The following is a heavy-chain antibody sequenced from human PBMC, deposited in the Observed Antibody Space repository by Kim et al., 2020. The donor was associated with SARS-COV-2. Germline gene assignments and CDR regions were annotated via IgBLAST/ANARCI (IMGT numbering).Heavy chain of an antibody. Sequence: GGSLRLSCAASGSTFENYGMHWVRQAPGKGLEWVGVILYDGENKNYADSVQGRFTISRDNSKTTLYLEMNSLRAEDTAVYYCARSGGMSTRHYGMDVWGQGTTVTVSS. D-gene: IGHD3-10*01. V-gene: IGHV3-33*03. CDR3: ARSGGMSTRHYGMDV. CDR1: GSTFENYG. J-gene: IGHJ6*02. CDR2: ILYDGENK.